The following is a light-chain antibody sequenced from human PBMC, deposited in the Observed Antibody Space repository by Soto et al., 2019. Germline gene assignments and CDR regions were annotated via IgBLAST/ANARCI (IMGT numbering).Light chain of an antibody. CDR1: QDISKY. V-gene: IGKV1-33*01. CDR3: QQYDNLPLT. Sequence: DIQMTQSPSSLSASVGDRVTITCQASQDISKYLNWYQQKPGKATQLLIYDASTLETGVPSRFSGSGSGTDFTFTIITLQPEDIATYYCQQYDNLPLTFGGGTKVEIK. J-gene: IGKJ4*01. CDR2: DAS.